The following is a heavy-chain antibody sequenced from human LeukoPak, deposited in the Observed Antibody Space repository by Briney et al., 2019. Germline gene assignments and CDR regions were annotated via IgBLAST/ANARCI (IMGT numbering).Heavy chain of an antibody. CDR1: GASLSFTSHS. J-gene: IGHJ5*02. CDR2: FHSSGST. CDR3: VRLPTGFPNWFDT. V-gene: IGHV4-39*01. Sequence: PSETLSLTCTVSGASLSFTSHSWGWVRQTPGKGLEWMATFHSSGSTFYSSSLQSRVTISADTSRSQFSLNLNSVTAADTAVYYCVRLPTGFPNWFDTWGQGSLVTVSS.